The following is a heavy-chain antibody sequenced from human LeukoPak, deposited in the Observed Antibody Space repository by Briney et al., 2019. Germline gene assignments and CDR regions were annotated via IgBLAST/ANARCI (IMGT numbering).Heavy chain of an antibody. CDR2: IYYSGST. D-gene: IGHD5-18*01. J-gene: IGHJ4*02. V-gene: IGHV4-61*01. CDR1: GGSVSSGSYY. CDR3: ATRGEGISSYGYVY. Sequence: SETLSLTSTVSGGSVSSGSYYWSWIRQPPGKGLEWIGYIYYSGSTNYNPSLKSRVTISVDTSKNQFSLKLSSVTAADTAVYYCATRGEGISSYGYVYWGQGTLVTVSS.